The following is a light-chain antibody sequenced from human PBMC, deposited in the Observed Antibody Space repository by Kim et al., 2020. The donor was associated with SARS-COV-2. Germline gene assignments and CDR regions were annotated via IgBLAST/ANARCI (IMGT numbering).Light chain of an antibody. J-gene: IGKJ1*01. V-gene: IGKV1-27*01. Sequence: DIQMAQSPSSLYASVGDRVTITCRASQGISHSLAWYRQKPGKVPMLLIYGASTLQSGVPSRFSGSGSGTDFTLTISSLQPEDAATYYCQKYDSAPWTFGQGTKVEIK. CDR2: GAS. CDR1: QGISHS. CDR3: QKYDSAPWT.